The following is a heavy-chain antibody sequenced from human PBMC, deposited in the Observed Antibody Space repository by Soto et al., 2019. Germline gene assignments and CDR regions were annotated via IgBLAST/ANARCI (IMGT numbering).Heavy chain of an antibody. CDR2: INGDGSAT. CDR1: GFAFSHYW. V-gene: IGHV3-74*01. CDR3: VRSDWFDP. J-gene: IGHJ5*02. Sequence: EVQLVESGGGLVQPGGSLRLSCTASGFAFSHYWMHWVRQAPGKGLMWVSRINGDGSATTYPDSVKGRFTISKDNAKNTRYLQTTSLKSEGNAVYYCVRSDWFDPWGQGTLVTVSS.